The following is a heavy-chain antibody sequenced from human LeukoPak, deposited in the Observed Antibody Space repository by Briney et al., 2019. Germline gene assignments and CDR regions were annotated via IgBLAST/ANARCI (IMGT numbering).Heavy chain of an antibody. J-gene: IGHJ4*02. V-gene: IGHV3-30-3*01. Sequence: PGRSLRLSCAASGFTFSSYAMNWVRQAPGKGLEWVALISYDGSNKNYADSVKGRFTISRDNSKNTLYLQMNSLRAEDTAVYYCASPDSSGYYQYYFDYWGQGTLVTVSS. CDR2: ISYDGSNK. CDR1: GFTFSSYA. D-gene: IGHD3-22*01. CDR3: ASPDSSGYYQYYFDY.